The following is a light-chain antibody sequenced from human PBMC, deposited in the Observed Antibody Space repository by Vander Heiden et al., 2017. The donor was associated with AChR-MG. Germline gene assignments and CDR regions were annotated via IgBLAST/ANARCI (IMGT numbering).Light chain of an antibody. J-gene: IGKJ2*02. CDR2: DAS. Sequence: DIQMTQSPSSLYASVGDRVTITCQASQDINNYLNWYQQKPGKAPKLLIYDASNLKTGVPSRFSGSGSGTDFTFTISSLQPEDFATYYCQQYDNLPRTFGQGTKLDI. CDR3: QQYDNLPRT. CDR1: QDINNY. V-gene: IGKV1-33*01.